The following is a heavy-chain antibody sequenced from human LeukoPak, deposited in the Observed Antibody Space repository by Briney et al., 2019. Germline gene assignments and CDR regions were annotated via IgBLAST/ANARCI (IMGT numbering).Heavy chain of an antibody. J-gene: IGHJ5*02. Sequence: ASVKVSCKASGYTFTSYAMHWVRQAPGQRLEWMGWINAGNGNTKYSQKFQGRVTITRNTSASTAYMELSSLRSEDTAVYYCARDGYSYGYVWFDPWGQGTLVTVSS. CDR2: INAGNGNT. D-gene: IGHD5-18*01. CDR1: GYTFTSYA. V-gene: IGHV1-3*01. CDR3: ARDGYSYGYVWFDP.